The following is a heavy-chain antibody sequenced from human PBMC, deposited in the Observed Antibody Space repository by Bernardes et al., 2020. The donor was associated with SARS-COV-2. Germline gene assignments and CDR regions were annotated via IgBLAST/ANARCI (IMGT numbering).Heavy chain of an antibody. V-gene: IGHV3-23*01. Sequence: GGSLRLSCAASGFTFSSYAMSWVRQAPGKGLEWVSAISGSGGSTYYADSVKGRFTISRDNSKNTLYLQMNSLRAEDTAVYYCATSYSSSHTYYYYYGMDVWGQGTTVTVSS. D-gene: IGHD6-6*01. J-gene: IGHJ6*02. CDR1: GFTFSSYA. CDR2: ISGSGGST. CDR3: ATSYSSSHTYYYYYGMDV.